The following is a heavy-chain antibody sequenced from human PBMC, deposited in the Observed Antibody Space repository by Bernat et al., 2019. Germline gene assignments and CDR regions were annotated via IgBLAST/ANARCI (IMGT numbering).Heavy chain of an antibody. CDR3: VRDPNRRLDY. V-gene: IGHV3-74*01. CDR1: GFTFRDYW. CDR2: INIDGTTT. J-gene: IGHJ4*02. D-gene: IGHD1/OR15-1a*01. Sequence: EVQLAESGGGLVQPGGSLRLSCAASGFTFRDYWMDWVRQAPGKGPVWVSRINIDGTTTNYADSVKGRFTMTRDNAKNTVYLQMNSLRAEETAVYYCVRDPNRRLDYWGQGTQVTVSP.